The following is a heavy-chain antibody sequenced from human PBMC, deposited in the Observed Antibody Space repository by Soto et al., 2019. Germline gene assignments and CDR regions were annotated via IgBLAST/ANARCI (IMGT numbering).Heavy chain of an antibody. V-gene: IGHV3-21*06. J-gene: IGHJ5*02. Sequence: ESGGGLVKPGGSLRLSCSFTFNSYSLNWSRKAQGRGLEWVSSISSGSAYIKYADSVKGRFTISRDNANNFLYLQMSSLRVDDTALYYCTRDQGGSYDSWFDPWGQGTLVTVSS. CDR3: TRDQGGSYDSWFDP. CDR2: ISSGSAYI. CDR1: FTFNSYS. D-gene: IGHD1-26*01.